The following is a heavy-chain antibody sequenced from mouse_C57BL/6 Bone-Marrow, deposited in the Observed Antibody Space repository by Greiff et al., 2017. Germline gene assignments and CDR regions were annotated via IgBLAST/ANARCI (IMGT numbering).Heavy chain of an antibody. Sequence: QVQLQQPGAELVKPGASVQMSCKASGYTFTSYWITWVKQRPGQGLEWIGDIYPGSGSTNYNEKFKSTATLTVDTSSSTAYMQLSSLTSEDSAVYYCARGGLRLAMDYWGQGTSVTVSS. CDR3: ARGGLRLAMDY. CDR1: GYTFTSYW. CDR2: IYPGSGST. V-gene: IGHV1-55*01. J-gene: IGHJ4*01. D-gene: IGHD2-4*01.